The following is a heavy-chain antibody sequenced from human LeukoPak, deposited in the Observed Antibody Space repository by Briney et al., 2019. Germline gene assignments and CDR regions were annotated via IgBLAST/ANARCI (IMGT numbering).Heavy chain of an antibody. J-gene: IGHJ6*03. CDR2: ISAYNGNT. D-gene: IGHD2-2*01. V-gene: IGHV1-18*01. Sequence: ASVKVSCKASGYTFTSYGISWVRQAPGQGLEWMGWISAYNGNTNYAQKLQGRVTMTTDTSTSTAYMELRSLRSDDTAVYYCARDDIVVVPAAPDYYYYMDVWGKGTTVTVSS. CDR1: GYTFTSYG. CDR3: ARDDIVVVPAAPDYYYYMDV.